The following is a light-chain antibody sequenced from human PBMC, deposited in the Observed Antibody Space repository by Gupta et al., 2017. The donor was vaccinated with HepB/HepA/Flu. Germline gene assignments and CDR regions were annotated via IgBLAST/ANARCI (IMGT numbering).Light chain of an antibody. CDR3: NSRDISGDHLV. CDR2: GEN. J-gene: IGLJ1*01. CDR1: SLTKYY. V-gene: IGLV3-19*01. Sequence: SSELTQDPAVSVALGQSIRITYQGDSLTKYYASWYQQKPGQAPALVMFGENSRPSGIPDRFSGSRSGNTASLTITGAQAEDEADYFCNSRDISGDHLVFGSGTRLNVL.